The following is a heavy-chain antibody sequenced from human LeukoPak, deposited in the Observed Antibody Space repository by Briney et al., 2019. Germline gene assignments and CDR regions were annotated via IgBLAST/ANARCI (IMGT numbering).Heavy chain of an antibody. J-gene: IGHJ3*02. CDR1: GFTFSSYA. CDR2: ISGSGGST. CDR3: AKDLGYCGGDCYSADAFDI. Sequence: PGGSLRLSCAASGFTFSSYAMSWVRQAPGKGLEWVSTISGSGGSTYYAGSVKGRFTISRDNSKNTLYLQMNSLRAEDTAVYYCAKDLGYCGGDCYSADAFDIWGQGTMVTVSS. V-gene: IGHV3-23*01. D-gene: IGHD2-21*02.